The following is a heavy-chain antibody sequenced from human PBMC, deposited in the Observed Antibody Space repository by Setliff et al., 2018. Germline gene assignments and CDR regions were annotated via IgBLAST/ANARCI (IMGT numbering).Heavy chain of an antibody. CDR3: ARERYFDWFFED. CDR2: IHASGSP. CDR1: GVSISSYY. Sequence: PSETLSLTCNVSGVSISSYYWSWIRQPAGKKLEWIGRIHASGSPDYNPSFKSRVTISRDTSTNQFSLRLGSVTAADTAVYYCARERYFDWFFEDWGHGTLVTVSS. J-gene: IGHJ4*01. D-gene: IGHD3-9*01. V-gene: IGHV4-4*07.